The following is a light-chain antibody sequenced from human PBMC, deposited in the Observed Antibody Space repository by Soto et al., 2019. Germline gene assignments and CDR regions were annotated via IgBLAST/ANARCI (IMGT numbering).Light chain of an antibody. Sequence: QSALTQPRSVSGSPGQSVTISCTGTNKNFGNYNYVSWFQQHPGKAPKLMIYDVTKRPSGVPDRFSGSKSGNTASLTISGLQAEDEADYYCCSFAGSYTFDVFGTGTKVTVL. CDR2: DVT. CDR1: NKNFGNYNY. CDR3: CSFAGSYTFDV. J-gene: IGLJ1*01. V-gene: IGLV2-11*01.